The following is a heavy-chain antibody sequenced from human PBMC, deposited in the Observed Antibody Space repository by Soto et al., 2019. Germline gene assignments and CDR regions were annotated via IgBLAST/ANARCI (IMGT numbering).Heavy chain of an antibody. CDR1: RDTFSSYA. CDR2: IIPTFGSP. V-gene: IGHV1-69*01. Sequence: QAQLVQSGAEVKKPGSSVKVSCKASRDTFSSYAITWVRQAPGQGLEWMGGIIPTFGSPKYAQNFQGRLTITADDSTYTAYMELASLTSDDTAVYYCARAVVPKYGWFDPWGQGTLVTVSS. J-gene: IGHJ5*02. CDR3: ARAVVPKYGWFDP. D-gene: IGHD2-21*01.